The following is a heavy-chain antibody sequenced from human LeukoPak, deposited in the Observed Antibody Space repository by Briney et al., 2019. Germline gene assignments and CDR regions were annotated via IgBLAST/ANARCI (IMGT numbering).Heavy chain of an antibody. CDR2: IYYSGST. V-gene: IGHV4-59*01. CDR3: ARGGGSGWYFLDY. J-gene: IGHJ4*02. D-gene: IGHD6-19*01. Sequence: SETLSLTCTVSGGSISSYYWSWIRQPPGKGLEWIGYIYYSGSTNYNPSLKSRDTISVDTSKNQFSLKLSSVTAADTAVYYCARGGGSGWYFLDYWGQGTLVTVSS. CDR1: GGSISSYY.